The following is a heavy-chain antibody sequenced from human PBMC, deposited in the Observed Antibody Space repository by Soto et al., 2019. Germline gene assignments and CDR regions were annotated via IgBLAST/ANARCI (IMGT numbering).Heavy chain of an antibody. Sequence: EVQLVESGGGLIQPGGSLRLSCAASGFTVSSNYMSWVRQAPGQGLEWVSVIYSGGSTYYADSVKGRFTISRDNSKNTLYLQMNSLSAEDTAVYYGARVAPLEYYFDSCGQGTLVTVSS. CDR2: IYSGGST. V-gene: IGHV3-53*01. CDR1: GFTVSSNY. J-gene: IGHJ4*02. CDR3: ARVAPLEYYFDS.